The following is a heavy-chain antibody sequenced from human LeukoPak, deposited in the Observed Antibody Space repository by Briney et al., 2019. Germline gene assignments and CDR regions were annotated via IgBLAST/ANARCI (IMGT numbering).Heavy chain of an antibody. CDR2: IIPIFGTA. CDR1: GGTFSSYA. CDR3: ARGPSIWLHQRYFDY. J-gene: IGHJ4*02. D-gene: IGHD5-24*01. Sequence: SVKVSCKASGGTFSSYAISWVRQAPGQGLEWMGGIIPIFGTANYAQKFQGRVTITTDESTSTAYMELSSLRSEDTAVYYCARGPSIWLHQRYFDYWGQGTLVTVSS. V-gene: IGHV1-69*05.